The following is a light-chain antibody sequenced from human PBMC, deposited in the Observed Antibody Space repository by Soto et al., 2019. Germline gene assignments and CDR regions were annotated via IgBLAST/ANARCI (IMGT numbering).Light chain of an antibody. V-gene: IGLV1-47*02. CDR2: STN. J-gene: IGLJ1*01. CDR1: SSNIGSNY. CDR3: ATWDDSLSGYV. Sequence: QSVLTQPPSASGTPGQRVTISCSGSSSNIGSNYVFWYQQFPGTAPKLLIYSTNQRPSGVPDRFSGFKSGTSASLAISGLRSEDEADYYCATWDDSLSGYVFGTGTKLTVL.